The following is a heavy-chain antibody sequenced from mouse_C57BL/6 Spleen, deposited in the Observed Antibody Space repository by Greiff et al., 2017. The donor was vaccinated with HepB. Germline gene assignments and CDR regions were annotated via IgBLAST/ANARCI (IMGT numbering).Heavy chain of an antibody. CDR2: IYTYNGVS. D-gene: IGHD2-3*01. CDR3: GAFYDGSFPLAG. Sequence: EVNLVESGPDLVKPGASVKISCKASGYSFTGYYMHWVKQSHGNILDWVGYIYTYNGVSSYNQKFKSKVTLTVDKSSSTAYMELRSLTSEDSAVYYCGAFYDGSFPLAGWGQGTLVTVST. CDR1: GYSFTGYY. V-gene: IGHV1-31*01. J-gene: IGHJ3*01.